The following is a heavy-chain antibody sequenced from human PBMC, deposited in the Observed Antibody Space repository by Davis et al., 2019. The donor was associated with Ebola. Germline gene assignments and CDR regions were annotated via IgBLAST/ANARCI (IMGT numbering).Heavy chain of an antibody. J-gene: IGHJ4*02. D-gene: IGHD5-24*01. CDR2: ISAYNGNT. Sequence: ASVKVSCKASGYTFTSYGISWVRQAPGPGLEWMGWISAYNGNTNYAQKLQGRVTMTTDTSTSTAYMELRSLRSDDTAVYYCARVRVTTERWLQSLGYWGQGTLVTVSS. CDR1: GYTFTSYG. V-gene: IGHV1-18*01. CDR3: ARVRVTTERWLQSLGY.